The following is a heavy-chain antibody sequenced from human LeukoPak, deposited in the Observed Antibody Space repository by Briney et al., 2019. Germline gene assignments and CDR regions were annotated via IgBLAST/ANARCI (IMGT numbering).Heavy chain of an antibody. V-gene: IGHV3-48*02. CDR1: GFTFSSYS. Sequence: GGSLRLSCAASGFTFSSYSMNWVRQAPGKGLDWVSYITSSSITIYYADSVKGRFTISRDNAKNSLYLQMNSLRDEDTAVYYCAREYSSSSGSVSDYWGQGTLVTVSS. J-gene: IGHJ4*02. CDR2: ITSSSITI. CDR3: AREYSSSSGSVSDY. D-gene: IGHD6-6*01.